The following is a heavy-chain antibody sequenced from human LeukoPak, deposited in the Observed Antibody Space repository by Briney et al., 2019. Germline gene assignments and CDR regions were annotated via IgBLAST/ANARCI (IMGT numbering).Heavy chain of an antibody. Sequence: PSETLSLTCTVSGGSISSYYWSWIRQPPGKGLEWIGYIYYSGSTNYNPSLKSRVTISVDTSKNQFSLKQSSVTAADTAVYYCARVANCSGGSCYYYYYYYYMDVWGKGTTVTVSS. D-gene: IGHD2-15*01. CDR2: IYYSGST. CDR1: GGSISSYY. V-gene: IGHV4-59*01. J-gene: IGHJ6*03. CDR3: ARVANCSGGSCYYYYYYYYMDV.